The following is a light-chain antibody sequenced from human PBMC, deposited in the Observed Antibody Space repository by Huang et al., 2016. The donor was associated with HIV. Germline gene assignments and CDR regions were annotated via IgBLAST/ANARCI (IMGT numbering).Light chain of an antibody. CDR1: QSLLHSDGKTY. V-gene: IGKV2D-29*02. J-gene: IGKJ4*01. CDR2: EVS. CDR3: MQSIQRPLT. Sequence: DIVMTQTPLSLSVTPGQPASISCKSSQSLLHSDGKTYLYWYLHNPGQSPQLLIYEVSNRCSGGPDRFRGGGSGTDFTLKISRVEAEDVGVYYCMQSIQRPLTFGGGTKVEIK.